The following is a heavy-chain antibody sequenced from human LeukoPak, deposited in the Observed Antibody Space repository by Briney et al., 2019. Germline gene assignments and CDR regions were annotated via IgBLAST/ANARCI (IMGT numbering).Heavy chain of an antibody. CDR3: AREMRWLQSNAFDI. CDR1: GFTFSSYS. V-gene: IGHV3-7*01. J-gene: IGHJ3*02. CDR2: IKQDGSEK. D-gene: IGHD5-24*01. Sequence: GGSLRLSCAASGFTFSSYSMNWVRQAPGKGLEWVANIKQDGSEKYYVDSVKGRFTISRDNAKNSLYLQMNSLRAEDTAVYYCAREMRWLQSNAFDIWGQGTMVTVSS.